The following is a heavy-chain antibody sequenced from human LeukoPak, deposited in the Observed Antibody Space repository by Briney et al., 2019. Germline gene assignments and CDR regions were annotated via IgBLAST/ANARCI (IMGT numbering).Heavy chain of an antibody. V-gene: IGHV3-23*01. CDR2: FSGSGGST. Sequence: GGSLRLSCAASGYTFSSYAMSWVRQAPGKGLEWVSAFSGSGGSTYYADSVKGRFTISRDNSKNTLYLQMNSLRAEDTAVYYCAKWYQLLTYFDYWGQGTLVTVSS. CDR3: AKWYQLLTYFDY. CDR1: GYTFSSYA. J-gene: IGHJ4*02. D-gene: IGHD2-2*01.